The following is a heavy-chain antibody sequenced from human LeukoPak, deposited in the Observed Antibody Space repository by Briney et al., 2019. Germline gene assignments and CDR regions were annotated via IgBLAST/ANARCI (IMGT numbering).Heavy chain of an antibody. V-gene: IGHV1-2*02. D-gene: IGHD3-10*01. J-gene: IGHJ4*02. CDR1: GYTFTGYY. Sequence: ASVKVSCKASGYTFTGYYMHCVRQAPGQGLEWMGWINPNSGGTNYAQKFQGRVTMTRDTSISTAYMELSRLRSDDTAVYYCARAGEYYGSGSYPATEFDYWGQGTLVTVSS. CDR3: ARAGEYYGSGSYPATEFDY. CDR2: INPNSGGT.